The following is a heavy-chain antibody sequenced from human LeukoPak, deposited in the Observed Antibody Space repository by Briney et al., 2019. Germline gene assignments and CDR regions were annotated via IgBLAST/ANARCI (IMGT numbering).Heavy chain of an antibody. J-gene: IGHJ4*02. CDR3: AKGPKLGDGFHCDY. V-gene: IGHV3-30*18. CDR1: GLTFSGYD. CDR2: MSYGGQNE. D-gene: IGHD5-24*01. Sequence: PGGSLRLSCAASGLTFSGYDMHWVRQAPGKGPEWVAVMSYGGQNERYADSVKGRFTISRDISKNTVYLQMNNLRVDDTAVYYCAKGPKLGDGFHCDYWGQGTLVTVSS.